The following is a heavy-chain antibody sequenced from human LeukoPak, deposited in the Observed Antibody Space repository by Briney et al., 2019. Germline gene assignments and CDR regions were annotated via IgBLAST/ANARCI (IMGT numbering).Heavy chain of an antibody. CDR2: IYHSGST. D-gene: IGHD1-26*01. J-gene: IGHJ4*02. CDR1: GYSISSGYY. V-gene: IGHV4-38-2*01. Sequence: SETLSLTCAVSGYSISSGYYWGWIRQPPGKGLEWIGSIYHSGSTYYNPSLESRVTLSVDTSKNQFSLRLSSVTATDTAVYYCARQGSYYRFDYWGQGILVTVSS. CDR3: ARQGSYYRFDY.